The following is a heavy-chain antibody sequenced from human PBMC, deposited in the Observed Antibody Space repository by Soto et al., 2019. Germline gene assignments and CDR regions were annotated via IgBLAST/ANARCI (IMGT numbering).Heavy chain of an antibody. CDR3: AREGQVPPPAFGY. D-gene: IGHD3-10*01. Sequence: QVQLVQSGAEMKKPGSSVKVSCQSSGGTFNTYAMNWVRQAPGQGPEWMGDISPMFGAANYAPKFQGRVPITADESTGTSYMQLSRLTSDDTALYFCAREGQVPPPAFGYWGQGTLVTVSS. J-gene: IGHJ4*02. CDR2: ISPMFGAA. CDR1: GGTFNTYA. V-gene: IGHV1-69*19.